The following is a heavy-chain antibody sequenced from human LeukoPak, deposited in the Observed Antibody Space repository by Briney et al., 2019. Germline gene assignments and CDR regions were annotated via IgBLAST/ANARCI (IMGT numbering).Heavy chain of an antibody. CDR3: ARGGGTIAVAIDY. CDR2: IYTSGST. V-gene: IGHV4-4*07. J-gene: IGHJ4*02. Sequence: SETLSLTCTVSGGSISSHYWSWIRQPAGKVLEWIGRIYTSGSTNYNPSLKSRVTMSVDTSKNQFSLKLSSVTAADTAVYYCARGGGTIAVAIDYWGQGTLVTVSS. D-gene: IGHD6-19*01. CDR1: GGSISSHY.